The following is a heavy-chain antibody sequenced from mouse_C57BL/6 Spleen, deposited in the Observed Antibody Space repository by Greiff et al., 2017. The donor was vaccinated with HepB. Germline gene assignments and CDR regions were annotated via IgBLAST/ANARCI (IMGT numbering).Heavy chain of an antibody. CDR3: ARSYGYYVGFAY. D-gene: IGHD2-3*01. J-gene: IGHJ3*01. CDR2: IHPNSGST. Sequence: VQLQQPGAELVKPGASVNLSCKASGYTFTSYWMHWVKQRPGQGLEWIGMIHPNSGSTNYNEKFKSKATLTVDKSSSTAYMQLSSLTSEDSAVYYCARSYGYYVGFAYWGQGTLVTVAA. V-gene: IGHV1-64*01. CDR1: GYTFTSYW.